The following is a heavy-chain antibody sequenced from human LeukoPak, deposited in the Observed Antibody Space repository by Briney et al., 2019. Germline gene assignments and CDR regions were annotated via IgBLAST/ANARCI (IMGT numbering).Heavy chain of an antibody. D-gene: IGHD1-26*01. CDR3: ARDQTKWEPLRRRDYYYMDV. Sequence: PGGSLRLSCAASGFTFSSYWMSWVRQAPGKGLEWVANIKQDGSEKYYVDSVKGRFTISRYNAKNSLYLQMNSLRAEDTAVYYCARDQTKWEPLRRRDYYYMDVWGKGTTVTVSS. CDR2: IKQDGSEK. J-gene: IGHJ6*03. CDR1: GFTFSSYW. V-gene: IGHV3-7*01.